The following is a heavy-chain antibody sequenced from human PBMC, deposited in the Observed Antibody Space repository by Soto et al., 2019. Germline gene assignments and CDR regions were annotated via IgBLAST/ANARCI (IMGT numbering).Heavy chain of an antibody. Sequence: SETLSLTCTVSGCSISIYYWSWIRQPPGKGLEWIGYIYYSGSTNYNPSLKSRVTISVDTSKNQFSLKLSSVTAADTAVYYCARVWGGAFDIWGQGTMVTVSS. CDR1: GCSISIYY. CDR3: ARVWGGAFDI. D-gene: IGHD3-10*01. J-gene: IGHJ3*02. V-gene: IGHV4-59*01. CDR2: IYYSGST.